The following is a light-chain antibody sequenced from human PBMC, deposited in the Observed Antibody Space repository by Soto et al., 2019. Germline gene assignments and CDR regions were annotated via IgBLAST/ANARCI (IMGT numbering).Light chain of an antibody. V-gene: IGKV3-20*01. CDR1: QSVSSSY. CDR2: GAS. Sequence: EIVLTQSPGTLALSPGGRATLSCSAIQSVSSSYLAWYQQKPGQAPRLLIYGASSRATGIPDGFSGSGSGTDFTLTISRLEPEDFAVYYCQQCGSSPPITFGQGTRLEI. J-gene: IGKJ5*01. CDR3: QQCGSSPPIT.